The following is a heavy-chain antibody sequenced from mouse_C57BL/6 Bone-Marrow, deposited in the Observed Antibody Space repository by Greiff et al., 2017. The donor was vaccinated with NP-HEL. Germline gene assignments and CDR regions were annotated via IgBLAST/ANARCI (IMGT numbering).Heavy chain of an antibody. V-gene: IGHV7-3*01. CDR2: IRNKANGYTT. Sequence: EVQRVESGGGLVQPGGSLSLSCAASGFTFTDYYMSWVRQPPGKALEWLGFIRNKANGYTTEYSASVKCRFTISRDNSQSILYLQMDALRAEDSATYYCARSAYYSNPAWFAYWGQGTLVTVSA. D-gene: IGHD2-5*01. CDR1: GFTFTDYY. J-gene: IGHJ3*01. CDR3: ARSAYYSNPAWFAY.